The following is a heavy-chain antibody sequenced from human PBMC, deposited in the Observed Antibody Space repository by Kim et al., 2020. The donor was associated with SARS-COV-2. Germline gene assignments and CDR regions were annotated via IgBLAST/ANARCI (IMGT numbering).Heavy chain of an antibody. CDR3: AREMNRIYYFYGVDV. V-gene: IGHV4-59*01. J-gene: IGHJ6*02. Sequence: NPSRKSRVTISIDTSKNPFSLRLNSVTAADTAVYYCAREMNRIYYFYGVDVWGQGTTVTVSS.